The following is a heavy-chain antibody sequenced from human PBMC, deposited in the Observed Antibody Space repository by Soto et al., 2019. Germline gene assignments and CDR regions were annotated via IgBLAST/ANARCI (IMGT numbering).Heavy chain of an antibody. Sequence: GGSLRLSCSASGFTFSSYAMRWVRQALGKGLEWVSSISDGGGSTYYADSVKGRFTISRDNSKSTLYLQMNSLRAEDTAVYYCAVRGLVTAARGSWFDPWGQGAQVTVSS. J-gene: IGHJ5*02. D-gene: IGHD2-2*01. CDR3: AVRGLVTAARGSWFDP. V-gene: IGHV3-23*01. CDR1: GFTFSSYA. CDR2: ISDGGGST.